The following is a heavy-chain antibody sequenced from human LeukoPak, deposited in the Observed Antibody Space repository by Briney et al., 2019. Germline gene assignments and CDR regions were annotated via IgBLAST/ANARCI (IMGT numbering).Heavy chain of an antibody. CDR2: IRSNSDGGTI. CDR3: ATDFYDST. Sequence: PGGSQRLSCAASGLTFSIYGMHWVRQAPGKGLEWVGRIRSNSDGGTIDYAAPVKGRFTLSRDDSKDTLYLQMNSLQTEDTAVYYCATDFYDSTWGQGTLVTVSS. CDR1: GLTFSIYG. J-gene: IGHJ5*02. V-gene: IGHV3-15*07. D-gene: IGHD3-22*01.